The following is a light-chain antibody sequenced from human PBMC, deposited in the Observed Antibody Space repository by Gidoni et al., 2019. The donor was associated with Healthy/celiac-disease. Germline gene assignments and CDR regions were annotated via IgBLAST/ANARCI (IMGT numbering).Light chain of an antibody. Sequence: DIELNQTPSSPSASVGDRVTITCRASQDISNYLNWYQQKPGKAPKLLIYAASSLKSGVPSRFSGSGSGTDFTFTISSLQPEDFATYYCQQSDSTLYTFGQGTKLEIK. J-gene: IGKJ2*01. V-gene: IGKV1-39*01. CDR2: AAS. CDR3: QQSDSTLYT. CDR1: QDISNY.